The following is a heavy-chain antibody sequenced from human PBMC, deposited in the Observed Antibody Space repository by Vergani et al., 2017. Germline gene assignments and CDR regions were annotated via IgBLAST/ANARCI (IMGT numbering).Heavy chain of an antibody. J-gene: IGHJ3*02. CDR2: INHSGST. D-gene: IGHD2-2*01. CDR3: ARASPIPYCSSTSCQAFDI. Sequence: QVQLQQWGAGLLKPSETLSLTCAVYGGSFSGYYWSWIRQPPGKGLEWIGEINHSGSTNYNPSLKSRVTISVDTSKNQFSLKLSSVTAADTAVYYCARASPIPYCSSTSCQAFDIWGQGTMVTVSS. CDR1: GGSFSGYY. V-gene: IGHV4-34*01.